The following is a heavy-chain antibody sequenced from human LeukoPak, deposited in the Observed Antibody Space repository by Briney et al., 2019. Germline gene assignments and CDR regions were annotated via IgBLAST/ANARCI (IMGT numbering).Heavy chain of an antibody. CDR3: AELGITMIGGV. Sequence: GGSLRLSCATSGFTFNDYAMYWVRQAPGKGLEWVSGISWNSRSIAYADSVKGRFTISRDNAKNSLYLQMNSLRAEDTAVYYCAELGITMIGGVWGKGTTVTISS. V-gene: IGHV3-9*01. CDR1: GFTFNDYA. D-gene: IGHD3-10*02. CDR2: ISWNSRSI. J-gene: IGHJ6*04.